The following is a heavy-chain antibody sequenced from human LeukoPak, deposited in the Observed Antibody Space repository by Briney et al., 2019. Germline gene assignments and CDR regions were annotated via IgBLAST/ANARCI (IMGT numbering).Heavy chain of an antibody. CDR1: GFTFSSYG. V-gene: IGHV3-33*01. CDR3: ARAELVPAAISPLPSPDY. Sequence: PGRSLRLSCAASGFTFSSYGMHWVRQAPGKGLEWVAVILYDGSNKYYADSVKGRFTISRDNSKNTLYLQMNSLRAEDTAVYYCARAELVPAAISPLPSPDYWGQGTLVTVSS. CDR2: ILYDGSNK. D-gene: IGHD2-2*02. J-gene: IGHJ4*02.